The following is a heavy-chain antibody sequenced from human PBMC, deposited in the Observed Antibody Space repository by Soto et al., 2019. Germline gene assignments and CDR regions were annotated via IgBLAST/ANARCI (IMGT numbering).Heavy chain of an antibody. Sequence: GGSLRLSCAASGFTFSSYGMHWVRQAPGKGLEWVAVISYDGSNKYYADSVKGRFTISRDNSKNTLYLQMNSLRAEDTAVYYCAKGYYDSSGYTYYFDYWGQGTLVTVSS. D-gene: IGHD3-22*01. CDR1: GFTFSSYG. CDR3: AKGYYDSSGYTYYFDY. CDR2: ISYDGSNK. J-gene: IGHJ4*02. V-gene: IGHV3-30*18.